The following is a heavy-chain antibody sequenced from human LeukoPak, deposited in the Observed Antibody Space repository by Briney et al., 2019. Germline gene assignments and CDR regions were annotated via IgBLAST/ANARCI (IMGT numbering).Heavy chain of an antibody. J-gene: IGHJ4*02. CDR1: GYTFTSYY. V-gene: IGHV1-46*03. D-gene: IGHD4-17*01. Sequence: ASVKVSCKASGYTFTSYYMHWVRQAPGQGLEWMGIINPSGGSTSYAQKFQGRVTMTRDTSTSTVYMELSSLRSEDTAVYYCARDAPDYGDLDYWGQGTLVTISS. CDR2: INPSGGST. CDR3: ARDAPDYGDLDY.